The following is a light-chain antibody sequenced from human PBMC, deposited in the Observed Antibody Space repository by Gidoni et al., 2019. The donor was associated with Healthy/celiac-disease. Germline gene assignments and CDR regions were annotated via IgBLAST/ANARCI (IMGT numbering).Light chain of an antibody. CDR3: QQYGSSSMYT. CDR2: GAS. V-gene: IGKV3-20*01. Sequence: EIVLTQSPGTLSLSPGERATLSCRASQSVSSSYLAWYQQKPGHAPRLLIYGASSRATGIPDFTLTISRLEPEDFAVYYCQQYGSSSMYTFAQXTKLEIK. CDR1: QSVSSSY. J-gene: IGKJ2*01.